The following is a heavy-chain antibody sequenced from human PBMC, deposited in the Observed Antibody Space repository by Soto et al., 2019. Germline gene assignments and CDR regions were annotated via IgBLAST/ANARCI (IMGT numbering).Heavy chain of an antibody. CDR1: GYTNISTRSY. D-gene: IGHD3-10*01. J-gene: IGHJ4*02. V-gene: IGHV4-39*01. Sequence: SEKLSGTSTSNGYTNISTRSYWALIHQPTENGLVLIGSIYYSGSTYYNPSLKSRVTISVDTSKNQFSLKLSSVTAADTAVYYCARRGSGSYSDYWGQGTLVTVSS. CDR2: IYYSGST. CDR3: ARRGSGSYSDY.